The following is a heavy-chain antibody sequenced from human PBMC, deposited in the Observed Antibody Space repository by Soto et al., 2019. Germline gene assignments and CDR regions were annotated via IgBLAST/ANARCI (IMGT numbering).Heavy chain of an antibody. V-gene: IGHV3-74*01. Sequence: PGGSLRLSCAASGFTFSSYWTHWVRQAPGKGLVWVSRINSDGSSTSYADSVKGRFTISRDNAKNTLYLQMNSLRAEDTAVYYCARVSYYYDSSGYYIDAFDIWGQGTMVTVSS. CDR3: ARVSYYYDSSGYYIDAFDI. J-gene: IGHJ3*02. D-gene: IGHD3-22*01. CDR1: GFTFSSYW. CDR2: INSDGSST.